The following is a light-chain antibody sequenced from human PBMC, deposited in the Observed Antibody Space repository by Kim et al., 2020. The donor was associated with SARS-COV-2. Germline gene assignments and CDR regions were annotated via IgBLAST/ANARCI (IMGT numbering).Light chain of an antibody. Sequence: PGERATLSCRGSQSVSSSNLAGYQQKPGQAPRLLMYGASSRATGIPDRFSGSGSGTDFILTISRLEPEDFAVYYCQQYGIAPPYTFGQGTKLEI. CDR3: QQYGIAPPYT. J-gene: IGKJ2*01. V-gene: IGKV3-20*01. CDR1: QSVSSSN. CDR2: GAS.